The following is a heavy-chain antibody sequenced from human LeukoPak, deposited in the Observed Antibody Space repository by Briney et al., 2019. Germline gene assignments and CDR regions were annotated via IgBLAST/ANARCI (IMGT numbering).Heavy chain of an antibody. D-gene: IGHD2-2*01. CDR2: IIPIFGTA. J-gene: IGHJ6*03. Sequence: SVKVSCEASGGTFSSYAISWVRQAPGQGLEWMGGIIPIFGTANYAQKFQGRVTITADESTSTAYMELSSLRSEDTAAYYCATNILGYCSSTSCPYAHYYYYYMDVWGKGTTVTVSS. V-gene: IGHV1-69*13. CDR1: GGTFSSYA. CDR3: ATNILGYCSSTSCPYAHYYYYYMDV.